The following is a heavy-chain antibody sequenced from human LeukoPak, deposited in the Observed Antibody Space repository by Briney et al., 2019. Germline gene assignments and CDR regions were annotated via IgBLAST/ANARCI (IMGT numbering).Heavy chain of an antibody. CDR1: GGSISSGSYY. J-gene: IGHJ4*02. Sequence: TSETLSLTCTVSGGSISSGSYYWSWIRQPAGKGLEWIGRIYTSGSTNYNPSLKSRVTISVDTSKNQFSLKLSSVTAADTAVYYCARADYYDSSGYYYGGPFDYWGQGTLVTVSS. CDR3: ARADYYDSSGYYYGGPFDY. D-gene: IGHD3-22*01. V-gene: IGHV4-61*02. CDR2: IYTSGST.